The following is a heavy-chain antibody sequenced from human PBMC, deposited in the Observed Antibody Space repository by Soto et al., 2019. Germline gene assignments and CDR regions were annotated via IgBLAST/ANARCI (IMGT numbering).Heavy chain of an antibody. CDR2: INPNGGST. D-gene: IGHD6-6*01. CDR3: ARGLASGDY. CDR1: GYTLTSFY. V-gene: IGHV1-46*03. Sequence: QVQLVQPGAEVKKPGASVKLSCKASGYTLTSFYIHWVRQAPGQGLEWMGIINPNGGSTNYAHNFHGQATMTRDPSPIPVYMDPSSPRSEEKAVYYCARGLASGDYWGPGTLVTVSS. J-gene: IGHJ4*02.